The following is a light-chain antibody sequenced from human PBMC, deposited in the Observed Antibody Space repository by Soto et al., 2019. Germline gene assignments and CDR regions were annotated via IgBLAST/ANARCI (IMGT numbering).Light chain of an antibody. CDR1: SSDVGGYNY. V-gene: IGLV2-14*01. CDR2: DVS. CDR3: SSYTSSSTGV. J-gene: IGLJ2*01. Sequence: QSVLTQPASVSGSPGQSITISCTGTSSDVGGYNYVSWYQQHPGKAPKLMIYDVSNRPSGVSNRFSGSKSGNTASLTISGLQAEDKADYYCSSYTSSSTGVFGGGTKVTVL.